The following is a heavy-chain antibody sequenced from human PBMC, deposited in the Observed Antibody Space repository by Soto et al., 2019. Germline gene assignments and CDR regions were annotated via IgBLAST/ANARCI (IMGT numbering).Heavy chain of an antibody. CDR1: GVSLSTTGVA. Sequence: SGPTLVNATQTLTLTCTLSGVSLSTTGVAVGWIRQPPGKALEWLAITYWNDDERYSPSLKSRLTITKDTSKNQVVLTMTNMDPVDTAKYYCKHNSGYEVFDHWGQGTLVTVYS. D-gene: IGHD5-12*01. V-gene: IGHV2-5*01. CDR3: KHNSGYEVFDH. CDR2: TYWNDDE. J-gene: IGHJ4*02.